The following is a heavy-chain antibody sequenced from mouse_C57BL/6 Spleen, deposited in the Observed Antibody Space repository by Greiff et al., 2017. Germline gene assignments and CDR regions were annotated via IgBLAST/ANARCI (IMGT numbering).Heavy chain of an antibody. CDR3: ARYGSSYYWYFDV. J-gene: IGHJ1*03. CDR2: INYDGSST. D-gene: IGHD1-1*01. CDR1: GFTFSDYY. V-gene: IGHV5-16*01. Sequence: EVMLVESEGGLVQPGSSMKLSCTASGFTFSDYYMAWVRQVPEKGLEWVANINYDGSSTYYLDSLKSRFIISRDNAKNILYLQKSSLKSEDTATDYCARYGSSYYWYFDVWGTGTTVTVSS.